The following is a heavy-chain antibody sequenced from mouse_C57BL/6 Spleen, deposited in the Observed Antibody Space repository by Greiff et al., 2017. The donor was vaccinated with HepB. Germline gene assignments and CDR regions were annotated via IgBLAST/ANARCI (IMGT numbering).Heavy chain of an antibody. Sequence: QVQLQQSGAELARPGASVKMSCKASGYTFTSYTMHWVKQRPGQGLEWIGYINPSSGYTKYNQKFKDKATLTADKSYSTAYMQLSSLTSEDSAVYYCARGGNYYAMDYWGQGTSVTVSS. D-gene: IGHD2-1*01. CDR3: ARGGNYYAMDY. V-gene: IGHV1-4*01. CDR2: INPSSGYT. CDR1: GYTFTSYT. J-gene: IGHJ4*01.